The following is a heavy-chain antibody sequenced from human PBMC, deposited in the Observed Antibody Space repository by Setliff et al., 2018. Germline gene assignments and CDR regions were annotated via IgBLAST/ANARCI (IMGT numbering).Heavy chain of an antibody. CDR1: GGSFSDYY. V-gene: IGHV4-34*01. Sequence: SETLSLTCTVYGGSFSDYYWGWIRQRPGKGLEWIAVINHSGSTNYNPSLKRRVTISVDTSRNQFSLKLSSVTAADTAVYYCARDPRDGKSFFDHWGQGTLVTVSS. CDR2: INHSGST. CDR3: ARDPRDGKSFFDH. J-gene: IGHJ4*02.